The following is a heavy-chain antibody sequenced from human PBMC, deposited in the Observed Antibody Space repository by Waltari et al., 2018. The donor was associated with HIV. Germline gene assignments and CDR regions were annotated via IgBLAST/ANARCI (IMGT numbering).Heavy chain of an antibody. J-gene: IGHJ4*02. Sequence: QVQLVESGGGVVQPGRSLSLPCAASGFTFSSYAMHWVRQAPGEVLEWLAVISDDGTNKYYADSVKDRFIIYRDNSQNTLYLQMFSLRPEDTAVYYCTRASAADLDFWGQGTLVTVSS. D-gene: IGHD2-2*01. CDR1: GFTFSSYA. CDR2: ISDDGTNK. CDR3: TRASAADLDF. V-gene: IGHV3-30-3*01.